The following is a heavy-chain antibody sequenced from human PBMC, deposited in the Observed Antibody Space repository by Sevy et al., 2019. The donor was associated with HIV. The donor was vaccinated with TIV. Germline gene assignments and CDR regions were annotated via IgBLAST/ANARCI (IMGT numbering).Heavy chain of an antibody. V-gene: IGHV3-30-3*01. CDR2: ISYDGSNK. CDR1: GFTFSSYA. J-gene: IGHJ3*02. D-gene: IGHD3-22*01. Sequence: GGSLRLSCAASGFTFSSYAMHWVRQAPGKGLEWVAVISYDGSNKYYADSVKGRFTISRDNSKNTLYLQMNSLRAEYTAVYYCARGGTMIVVVLDAFDIWGQGTMVTVSS. CDR3: ARGGTMIVVVLDAFDI.